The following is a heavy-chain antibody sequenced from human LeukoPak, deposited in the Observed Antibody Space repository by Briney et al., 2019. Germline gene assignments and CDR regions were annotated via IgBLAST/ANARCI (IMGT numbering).Heavy chain of an antibody. CDR3: APNFWSGYYGGGSGY. CDR2: ISSSSSYI. CDR1: GFTFSSYS. Sequence: GGSLRLSCAASGFTFSSYSMNWVRQAPGKGLEWVSSISSSSSYIYYADSVKGRFTISRDNSKNTLYLQMNSLRAEDTAVYYCAPNFWSGYYGGGSGYWGQGTVVTVSS. J-gene: IGHJ4*02. V-gene: IGHV3-21*01. D-gene: IGHD3-3*01.